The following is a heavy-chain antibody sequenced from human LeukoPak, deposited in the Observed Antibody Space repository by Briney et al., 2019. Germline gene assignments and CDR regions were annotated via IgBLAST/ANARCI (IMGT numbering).Heavy chain of an antibody. J-gene: IGHJ4*02. V-gene: IGHV1-69*04. CDR2: IIPILGIA. CDR3: AREWTGDPPYFDY. CDR1: GGTFSSYT. D-gene: IGHD3/OR15-3a*01. Sequence: ASVKVSCKASGGTFSSYTISWVRQAPGQGLEWMGRIIPILGIANYAQKFQGRVTITADKSTSTAYMELSSLRSDDTAVYYCAREWTGDPPYFDYWGQGTLVTVSS.